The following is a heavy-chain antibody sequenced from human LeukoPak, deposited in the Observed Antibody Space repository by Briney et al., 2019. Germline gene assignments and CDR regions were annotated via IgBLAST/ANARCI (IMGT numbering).Heavy chain of an antibody. J-gene: IGHJ4*02. CDR2: IYYSGST. V-gene: IGHV4-59*01. Sequence: PSETLSLTCTVSGCSISSYYWSWIRQPPGKGLEWIGHIYYSGSTNYNPSLKSRVTISVDTFKNQFSLKLSSVTAADTAVYYCARAAAAGITDYWGQGTLVTVSS. CDR3: ARAAAAGITDY. CDR1: GCSISSYY. D-gene: IGHD6-13*01.